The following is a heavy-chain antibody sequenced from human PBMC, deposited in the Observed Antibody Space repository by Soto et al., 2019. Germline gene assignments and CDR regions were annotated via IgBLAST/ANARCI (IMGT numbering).Heavy chain of an antibody. CDR3: ARESLRGRTAQVFDY. Sequence: TSETLSLTCTVSGGSISSGGYYWSWIRQHPGKGLEWIGYIYYSGSTYYNPSLKSRVTISVDTSKNQFSLKLSSVTAADTAVYYCARESLRGRTAQVFDYWGQGTLVTVSS. J-gene: IGHJ4*02. CDR1: GGSISSGGYY. V-gene: IGHV4-31*03. CDR2: IYYSGST. D-gene: IGHD3-16*01.